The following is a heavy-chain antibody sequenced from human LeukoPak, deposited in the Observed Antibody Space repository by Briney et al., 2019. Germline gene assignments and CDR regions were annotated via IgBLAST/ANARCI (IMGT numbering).Heavy chain of an antibody. D-gene: IGHD3-22*01. V-gene: IGHV1-69*13. CDR3: ARAQGGYYDSSGYYYY. CDR2: IIPIFGTA. Sequence: SVKVSCKASGGTFSSYAISWVRQAPGQGLEWMGGIIPIFGTANYAQKFQGRVTITADESTSTAYMELSSLRSEDTAVYYCARAQGGYYDSSGYYYYWGQGTLVTVSS. J-gene: IGHJ4*02. CDR1: GGTFSSYA.